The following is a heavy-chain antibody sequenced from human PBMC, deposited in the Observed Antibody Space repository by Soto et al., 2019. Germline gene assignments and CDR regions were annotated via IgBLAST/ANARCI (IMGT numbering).Heavy chain of an antibody. J-gene: IGHJ4*02. CDR1: GGSFSGYY. V-gene: IGHV4-34*01. CDR3: ARYEITMVRGVTFDY. D-gene: IGHD3-10*01. Sequence: QVQLQQWGAGLLKPSETLSLTCAVYGGSFSGYYWSWIRQPPGKGLEWIGEINHSGSTNYNPSLKSRVTISVDTSKNQFSLKLSSVTAADTAVYYCARYEITMVRGVTFDYWGQGTLVTVSS. CDR2: INHSGST.